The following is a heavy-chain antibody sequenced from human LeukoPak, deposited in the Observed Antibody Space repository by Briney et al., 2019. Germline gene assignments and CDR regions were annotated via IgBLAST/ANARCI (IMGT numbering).Heavy chain of an antibody. Sequence: GASVKVSCKASGYTFTSYDINWVRQATGQGLEWMGWVNPNSGNRGSAQNFQGRVTLTRNTSISTAYMELSSLRSEDTAVYYCARRRLAGSTPPHYYYILDVWGQGTTVTVSS. CDR2: VNPNSGNR. CDR1: GYTFTSYD. J-gene: IGHJ6*02. V-gene: IGHV1-8*01. D-gene: IGHD3-3*02. CDR3: ARRRLAGSTPPHYYYILDV.